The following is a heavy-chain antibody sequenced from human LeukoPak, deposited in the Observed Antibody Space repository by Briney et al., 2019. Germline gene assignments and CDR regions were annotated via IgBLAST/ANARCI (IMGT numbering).Heavy chain of an antibody. CDR3: ARARTTGRDYFDY. D-gene: IGHD1-1*01. J-gene: IGHJ4*02. CDR1: GFTFSNYA. V-gene: IGHV3-23*01. Sequence: TGGSLRLSCAASGFTFSNYAMNWVRQAPGKGLEWVSAISGSGGSTYYAGSVKDRFTISRDNSKNTLYPQMNSLRAEDTAIYYCARARTTGRDYFDYWGQGTLVTVSS. CDR2: ISGSGGST.